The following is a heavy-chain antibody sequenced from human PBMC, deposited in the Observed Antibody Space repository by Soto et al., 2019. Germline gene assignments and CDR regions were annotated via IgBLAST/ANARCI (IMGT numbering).Heavy chain of an antibody. D-gene: IGHD3-16*01. CDR3: TTAYANAPFYGLDV. Sequence: EVQLVESGEGLVQPGGSLRLSCAASGFTFSNAWMNWVRQAPGKGLEWVGRIRSEADGGKIDYAAPVRGRFTISRDDSKNMLYLQMNGLKTEDTAVYYCTTAYANAPFYGLDVWGQGTTVTVSS. CDR1: GFTFSNAW. CDR2: IRSEADGGKI. V-gene: IGHV3-15*07. J-gene: IGHJ6*01.